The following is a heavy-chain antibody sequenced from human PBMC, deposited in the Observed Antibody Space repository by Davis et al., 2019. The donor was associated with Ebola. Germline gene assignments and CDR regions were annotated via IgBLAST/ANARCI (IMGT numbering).Heavy chain of an antibody. CDR1: GFTFSNYV. Sequence: GESLKISCAASGFTFSNYVMHWVRQAPGKGLEWVSCITSSSTYIYYADSVKGRFTISRDNSNNPLYLQMNNLRAEDTAVYYCARDYSMVVVAPGYWGQGTLVTVSS. CDR2: ITSSSTYI. V-gene: IGHV3-21*01. D-gene: IGHD3-22*01. J-gene: IGHJ4*02. CDR3: ARDYSMVVVAPGY.